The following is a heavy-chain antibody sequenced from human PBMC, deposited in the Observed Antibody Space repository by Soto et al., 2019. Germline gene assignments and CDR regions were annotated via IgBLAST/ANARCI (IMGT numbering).Heavy chain of an antibody. V-gene: IGHV4-59*08. CDR3: TRSHYFDY. CDR2: IYYSGST. CDR1: GGSISSYY. Sequence: SETLSLTCTVSGGSISSYYWSWIRQPPGKGLEWIGYIYYSGSTNYNPSLKSRVTISVDTSKNQFSLKLSSVTAADTAVYFCTRSHYFDYWGQGALVTVS. J-gene: IGHJ4*02.